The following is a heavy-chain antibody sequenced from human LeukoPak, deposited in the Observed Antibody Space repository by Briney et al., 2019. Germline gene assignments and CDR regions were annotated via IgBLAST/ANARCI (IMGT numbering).Heavy chain of an antibody. J-gene: IGHJ4*02. D-gene: IGHD2-15*01. CDR2: ISAYNGNT. Sequence: WASVKVSCKASGYTFSSCSISWVRQAPGQGLEWMGWISAYNGNTIYAQKVKGRVTMTTDTSTSTAYMELRSLKSDDTAVYYCARASYCSDGSCYSDYWGQGTLVTVSS. V-gene: IGHV1-18*01. CDR1: GYTFSSCS. CDR3: ARASYCSDGSCYSDY.